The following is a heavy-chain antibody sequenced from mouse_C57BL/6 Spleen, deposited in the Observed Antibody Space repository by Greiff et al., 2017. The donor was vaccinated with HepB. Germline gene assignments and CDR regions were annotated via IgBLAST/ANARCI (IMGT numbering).Heavy chain of an antibody. Sequence: EVQLVESGGGLVKPGGSLKLSCAASGFTFSSYAMSWVRQTPEKRLEWVATISDGGSYTYYPDNVKGRFTISRDNAKNNLYLQMSHLKSEDTAMYYCARDSLYDYAYAMDYWGQGTSVTVSS. D-gene: IGHD2-4*01. J-gene: IGHJ4*01. V-gene: IGHV5-4*01. CDR3: ARDSLYDYAYAMDY. CDR2: ISDGGSYT. CDR1: GFTFSSYA.